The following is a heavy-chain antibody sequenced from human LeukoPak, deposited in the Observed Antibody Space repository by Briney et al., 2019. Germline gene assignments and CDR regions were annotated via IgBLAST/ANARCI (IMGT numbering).Heavy chain of an antibody. J-gene: IGHJ4*02. D-gene: IGHD6-6*01. CDR2: INHIGST. V-gene: IGHV4-34*01. CDR1: GFTFSSYA. CDR3: ARAYSSSSRRNWYYFDY. Sequence: PGGSLRLSCAASGFTFSSYAMSWVRQPPGKGLEWIGEINHIGSTNYNPSLKSRVTISVDTSKNQFSLKLSSVTAADTAVYYCARAYSSSSRRNWYYFDYWGQGTLVTVSS.